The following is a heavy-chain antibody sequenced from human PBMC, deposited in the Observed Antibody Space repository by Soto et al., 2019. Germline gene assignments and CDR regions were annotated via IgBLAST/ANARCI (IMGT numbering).Heavy chain of an antibody. V-gene: IGHV3-23*01. J-gene: IGHJ4*02. D-gene: IGHD3-10*01. CDR3: ATPHAPPFGELPVR. CDR2: IYGSGDST. CDR1: GFTFSTYT. Sequence: PGGSLRLSCAASGFTFSTYTMNWVRQAPGKGLEWVAGIYGSGDSTFYADSVRGRFTISRDSSKNTLYLQMNSLRAEDTAVYYSATPHAPPFGELPVRWGQGTLVTVSS.